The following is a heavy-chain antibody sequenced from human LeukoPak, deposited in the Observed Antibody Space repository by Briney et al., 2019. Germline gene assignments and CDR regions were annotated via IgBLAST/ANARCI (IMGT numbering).Heavy chain of an antibody. CDR1: GASTSSGNDY. J-gene: IGHJ3*02. CDR2: VYTGGST. D-gene: IGHD3-9*01. Sequence: PSQTLSLTCTVSGASTSSGNDYWSWIRQPAGKGLEWIGRVYTGGSTNYNPSLKSRVTLSVDTPKNQFSLKLSSVTAADTAVYYCARGPPIDILTGYYNYAFDIWGQGTMVTVSS. CDR3: ARGPPIDILTGYYNYAFDI. V-gene: IGHV4-61*02.